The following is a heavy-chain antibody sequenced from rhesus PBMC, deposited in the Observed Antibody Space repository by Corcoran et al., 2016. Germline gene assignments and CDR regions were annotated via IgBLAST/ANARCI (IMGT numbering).Heavy chain of an antibody. Sequence: QVQLQESGPRLVKPSETLSLTCDVSGVSISSHWLSWVRQPPGKGLEWIGAINGNSGNTYYNPSLKSRLYISKDASKNQFSLKLSSVTAADTAVYYCARGSGEGYWGQGVLVTVSS. CDR3: ARGSGEGY. J-gene: IGHJ4*01. CDR1: GVSISSHW. D-gene: IGHD6-37*01. CDR2: INGNSGNT. V-gene: IGHV4-80*01.